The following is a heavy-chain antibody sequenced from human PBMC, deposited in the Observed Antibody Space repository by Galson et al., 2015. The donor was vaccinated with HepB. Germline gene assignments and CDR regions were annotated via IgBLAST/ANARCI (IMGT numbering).Heavy chain of an antibody. Sequence: SVKVSCKASGYSFTNYGLSWIRQAPGPGLEWLGWFSGYDGSTNYAPRFQGRVTMTADASTGTAYLELRNLRSDDTAVYYCARARYNWNYWGQGTLVTVSS. CDR1: GYSFTNYG. V-gene: IGHV1-18*01. D-gene: IGHD1-20*01. CDR2: FSGYDGST. J-gene: IGHJ4*02. CDR3: ARARYNWNY.